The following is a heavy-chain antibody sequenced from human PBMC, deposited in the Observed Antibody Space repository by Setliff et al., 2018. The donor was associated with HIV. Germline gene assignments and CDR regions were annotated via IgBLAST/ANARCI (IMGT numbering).Heavy chain of an antibody. J-gene: IGHJ5*02. CDR1: GASISSYY. Sequence: LPETLSLTCTVSGASISSYYWSWIRQPPGKGLEWIGYIYDSGSTNYNPSLKSRVTISMDTSRNQFSVKLSSVTAADTAIYYCATLNFPLNWFDPWGQGTPVTVS. V-gene: IGHV4-4*08. CDR3: ATLNFPLNWFDP. CDR2: IYDSGST.